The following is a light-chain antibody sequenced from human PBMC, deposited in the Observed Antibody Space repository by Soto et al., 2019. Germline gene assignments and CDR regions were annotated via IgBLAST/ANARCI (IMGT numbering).Light chain of an antibody. CDR2: GAS. V-gene: IGKV3-20*01. J-gene: IGKJ2*01. CDR3: QQYGTSPYT. CDR1: QSVGGVY. Sequence: EIVLTQSPGTLSLSPGERATLSCRASQSVGGVYLAWYQHRPGQASSLLIYGASTRATGIPNRFSGSGSGTDFTLTINRLEPEDFAVYYCQQYGTSPYTFGQGTKLEIK.